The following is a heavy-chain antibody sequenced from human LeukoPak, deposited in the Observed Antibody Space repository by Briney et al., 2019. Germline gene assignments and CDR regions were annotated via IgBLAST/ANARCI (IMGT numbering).Heavy chain of an antibody. CDR1: VFTFSNYV. CDR3: AKDQLSRGWSYFDY. V-gene: IGHV3-33*06. J-gene: IGHJ4*02. CDR2: ISSDGSPK. Sequence: GWSLRLSCAASVFTFSNYVMHWVRQAPGKGLEWVAIISSDGSPKSYADSVKGRFSISKDNSKNTLYLEMNSLRAEDTAVYYCAKDQLSRGWSYFDYWGQGTLVTVSS. D-gene: IGHD6-19*01.